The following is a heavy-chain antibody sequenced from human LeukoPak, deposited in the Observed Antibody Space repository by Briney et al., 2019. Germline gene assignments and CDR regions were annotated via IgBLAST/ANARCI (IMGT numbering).Heavy chain of an antibody. CDR2: IFYSGST. CDR1: GVSISSSSYY. Sequence: SETLSLTCTVSGVSISSSSYYWGWIRQPPGKGLEWIGTIFYSGSTYHNPSLKSRVTISVDTSKNQFSLRLSSVTAADTAVYYCASARAAAGQYYFDYWGQGALVTVSS. D-gene: IGHD6-13*01. J-gene: IGHJ4*02. V-gene: IGHV4-39*01. CDR3: ASARAAAGQYYFDY.